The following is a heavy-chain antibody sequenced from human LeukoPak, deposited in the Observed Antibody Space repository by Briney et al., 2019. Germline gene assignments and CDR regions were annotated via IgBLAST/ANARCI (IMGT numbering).Heavy chain of an antibody. Sequence: SETLSLTCTVSGGSISSSSYYWGWIRQPPGKGLEWIGSIYYSGSTYYNPSLKSRVTISVDTSKNQFSLKLSSVTAADTAVYYCARGEVVPAAVYYYYGMDVWGQGTMVTVSS. CDR2: IYYSGST. CDR1: GGSISSSSYY. J-gene: IGHJ6*02. D-gene: IGHD2-2*01. CDR3: ARGEVVPAAVYYYYGMDV. V-gene: IGHV4-39*01.